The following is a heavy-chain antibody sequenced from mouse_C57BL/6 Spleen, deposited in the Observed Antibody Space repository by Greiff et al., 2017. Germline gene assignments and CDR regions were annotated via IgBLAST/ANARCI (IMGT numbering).Heavy chain of an antibody. J-gene: IGHJ2*01. CDR1: GYTFTDYE. V-gene: IGHV1-15*01. Sequence: QVQLQQSGAELVRPGASVTLSCKASGYTFTDYEMHWVKQTPVHGLEWIGAIDPETGGTAYNQKFKGKAILTADKSSSTAYMELRSLTSEDSAVYYCTRGCSDSYYFDYWGQGTTLTDSS. CDR2: IDPETGGT. CDR3: TRGCSDSYYFDY.